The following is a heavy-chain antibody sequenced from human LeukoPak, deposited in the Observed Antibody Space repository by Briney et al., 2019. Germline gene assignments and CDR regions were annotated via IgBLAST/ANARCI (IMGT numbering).Heavy chain of an antibody. CDR1: GFTFSSYG. Sequence: GGSLRLSCSASGFTFSSYGMHWVRQAPGKGLEWVAVISYDGSNKYYADSVKGRFTISRDNSKNTLYLQMNSLRAEDTAVYYCAGYFDWQGYYFDYWGQGTLVTVSS. CDR3: AGYFDWQGYYFDY. J-gene: IGHJ4*02. V-gene: IGHV3-30*03. CDR2: ISYDGSNK. D-gene: IGHD3-9*01.